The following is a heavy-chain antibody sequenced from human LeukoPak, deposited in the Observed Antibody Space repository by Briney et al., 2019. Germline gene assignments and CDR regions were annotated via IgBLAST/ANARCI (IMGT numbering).Heavy chain of an antibody. CDR2: IVPILGIA. V-gene: IGHV1-69*04. CDR3: ARSGGDYGPIDY. Sequence: SVKVSCKASGYTFTSYGISWVRQAPGQGLEWMGRIVPILGIANYAQKFQGRVTITADKSTSTAYMELSSLRPEDTAVYYCARSGGDYGPIDYWGQGTLVTVSS. D-gene: IGHD4/OR15-4a*01. J-gene: IGHJ4*02. CDR1: GYTFTSYG.